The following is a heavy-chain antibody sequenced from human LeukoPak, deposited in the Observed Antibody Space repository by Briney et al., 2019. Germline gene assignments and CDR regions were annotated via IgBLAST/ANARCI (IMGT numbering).Heavy chain of an antibody. CDR3: AKDLLSRPDY. Sequence: GGSLRLSCAASGFTFSSSAMSWVRQAPGKGLEWVSAISGSGGSTYYADSVKGRFTIPRDNSKNTLYLQMNSLRAEDTAVYYCAKDLLSRPDYWGQGTLVTVSS. V-gene: IGHV3-23*01. CDR1: GFTFSSSA. J-gene: IGHJ4*02. CDR2: ISGSGGST. D-gene: IGHD3-16*02.